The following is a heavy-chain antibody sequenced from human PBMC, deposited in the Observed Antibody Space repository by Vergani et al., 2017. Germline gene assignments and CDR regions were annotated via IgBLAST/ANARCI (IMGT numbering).Heavy chain of an antibody. D-gene: IGHD2-2*01. CDR1: GGSISSYY. V-gene: IGHV4-59*01. J-gene: IGHJ3*02. CDR3: AGGYCSSTSCYAFAFDI. Sequence: QVQLQESGPGLVKPSETLSLTCTVSGGSISSYYWSWIRQPPGKGLEWIGYIYYSGSTNYNPSLKSRVTISVDTSKNQFSLKLSSVTAADTAVYYCAGGYCSSTSCYAFAFDIWGQGTMVTVSS. CDR2: IYYSGST.